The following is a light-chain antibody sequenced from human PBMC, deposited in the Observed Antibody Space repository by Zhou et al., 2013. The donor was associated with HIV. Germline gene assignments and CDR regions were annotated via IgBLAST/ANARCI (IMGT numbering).Light chain of an antibody. V-gene: IGKV3-15*01. J-gene: IGKJ2*01. CDR1: HSVGSS. CDR2: GAS. CDR3: QQYYNWPPYT. Sequence: EMVVTQSPATLSLSPGDTATLSCRASHSVGSSLAWYQQKPGQAPRLLIHGASTRATGVPARFSGSGSGTEFTLIISSLQSEDFGVYYCQQYYNWPPYTFGQGTKVEIK.